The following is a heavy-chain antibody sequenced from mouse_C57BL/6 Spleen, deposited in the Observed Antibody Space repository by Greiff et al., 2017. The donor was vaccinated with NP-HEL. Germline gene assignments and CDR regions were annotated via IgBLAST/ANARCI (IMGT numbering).Heavy chain of an antibody. Sequence: QVQLQQPGAELVKPGASVKLSCKASGYTFTSYWMHWVKQRPGRGLEWLGRIDPNSGGTKYNEKFKSKATLTVDKPSSTAYMQLSSLTSEDSAGYYCARQGDYAWFAYWGQGTLVTVSA. CDR2: IDPNSGGT. D-gene: IGHD2-4*01. V-gene: IGHV1-72*01. J-gene: IGHJ3*01. CDR3: ARQGDYAWFAY. CDR1: GYTFTSYW.